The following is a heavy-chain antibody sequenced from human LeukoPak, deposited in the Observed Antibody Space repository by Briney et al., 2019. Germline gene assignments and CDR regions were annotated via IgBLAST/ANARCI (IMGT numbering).Heavy chain of an antibody. CDR2: ILYDESNK. D-gene: IGHD7-27*01. Sequence: PGRSLRLACAASGFTFNTYNMHWVRQAPGKGLEWVAVILYDESNKQHADSVKGRLTISRDNSKNTLYLQMNSLRAEDTAVYYCAREGGPNIGLTGAFDYWGQGTLVTVSS. V-gene: IGHV3-30-3*01. CDR3: AREGGPNIGLTGAFDY. J-gene: IGHJ4*02. CDR1: GFTFNTYN.